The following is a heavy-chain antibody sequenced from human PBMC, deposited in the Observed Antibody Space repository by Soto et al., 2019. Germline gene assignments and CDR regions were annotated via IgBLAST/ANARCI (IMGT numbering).Heavy chain of an antibody. CDR2: INLDSGDT. CDR3: GLEPTGTGGFDY. Sequence: QVPLVQSGAEVKKPGASVKVSCKASGHTFTGHHMHWVRQAPGQGLEWMGWINLDSGDTRYAQKFQGRVTTTRDTSITTAYMELSGLRSDDTAVYYCGLEPTGTGGFDYWGQGTLVTVSS. J-gene: IGHJ4*02. CDR1: GHTFTGHH. V-gene: IGHV1-2*02. D-gene: IGHD7-27*01.